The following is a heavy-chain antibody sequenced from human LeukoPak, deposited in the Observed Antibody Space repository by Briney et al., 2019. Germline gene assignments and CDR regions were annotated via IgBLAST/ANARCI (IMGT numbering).Heavy chain of an antibody. D-gene: IGHD3-22*01. CDR1: GFTFSSYS. J-gene: IGHJ5*02. V-gene: IGHV3-21*01. Sequence: PGGSLRLSCAASGFTFSSYSMNWVRQAPGKGLEWVSSISSSSSYIYYADSVKGRFTISRDNAKNSLYLQMNSLRAEDTAVYYCARERPDYYDSSGPSPYNWFDPWGQGTLVTVSS. CDR2: ISSSSSYI. CDR3: ARERPDYYDSSGPSPYNWFDP.